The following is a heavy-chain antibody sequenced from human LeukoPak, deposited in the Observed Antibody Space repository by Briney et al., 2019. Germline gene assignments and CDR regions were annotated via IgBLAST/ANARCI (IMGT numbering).Heavy chain of an antibody. V-gene: IGHV4-30-4*01. D-gene: IGHD1-14*01. CDR3: ARQCKMTVCYYYGMDV. J-gene: IGHJ6*02. CDR1: GGSISSGDYD. CDR2: MYYTGST. Sequence: SETLSLTCTVSGGSISSGDYDWSWIRQPPGKGLEWIGYMYYTGSTFYNPSLKSRVTISVDTSKNQFSLKLNSVTAADTAVYYCARQCKMTVCYYYGMDVWGQGTTVTVS.